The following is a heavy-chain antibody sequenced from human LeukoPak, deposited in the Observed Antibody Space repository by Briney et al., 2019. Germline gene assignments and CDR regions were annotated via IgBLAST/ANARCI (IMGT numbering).Heavy chain of an antibody. D-gene: IGHD3-10*01. CDR3: ARVYVDGSGYWTY. J-gene: IGHJ4*02. Sequence: GGSLRLSCAASGFTFSSYSMNWVRQAPGKGLEWVSSISSSSSYIYYADSVKGRFTISRDNAKNSLFLQMNSLRSDDTAVYYCARVYVDGSGYWTYWGQGTLVTVSS. CDR2: ISSSSSYI. V-gene: IGHV3-21*04. CDR1: GFTFSSYS.